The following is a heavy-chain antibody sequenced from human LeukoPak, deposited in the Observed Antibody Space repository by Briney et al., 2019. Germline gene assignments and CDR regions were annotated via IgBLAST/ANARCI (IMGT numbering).Heavy chain of an antibody. D-gene: IGHD1-14*01. Sequence: ASVKVSCKASGYTFTTYYMHWVRQAPGQGLEWMGIINPSGGSTSYAQKFQGRVTITADKSTSTAYMELSSLRSEDTAVYYCARDSGLKSNAFDIWGQGTKVTVSS. V-gene: IGHV1-46*01. CDR1: GYTFTTYY. CDR3: ARDSGLKSNAFDI. J-gene: IGHJ3*02. CDR2: INPSGGST.